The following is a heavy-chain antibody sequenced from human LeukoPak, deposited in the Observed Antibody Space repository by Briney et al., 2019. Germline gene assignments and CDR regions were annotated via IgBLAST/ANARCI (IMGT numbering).Heavy chain of an antibody. CDR3: ARGGDSSGYYPDWFDP. CDR2: IYSGGST. D-gene: IGHD3-22*01. J-gene: IGHJ5*02. Sequence: GGSLRLSCAASGFTVSSNYMSWVRQAPGKGLEWVSVIYSGGSTYYADSVKGRFTISRDNSKNTLYLQMNSLRAEGTAVYYCARGGDSSGYYPDWFDPWGQGTLVTVSS. CDR1: GFTVSSNY. V-gene: IGHV3-53*01.